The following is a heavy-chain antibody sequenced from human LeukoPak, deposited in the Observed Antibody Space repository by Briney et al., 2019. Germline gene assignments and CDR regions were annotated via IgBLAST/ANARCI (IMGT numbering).Heavy chain of an antibody. CDR1: GGSISSYY. CDR2: IYTSGST. CDR3: ARDYAYYDLVAFDI. V-gene: IGHV4-4*07. Sequence: SETLSLTCTVSGGSISSYYWSWIRQPAGKGLEWIGRIYTSGSTNYNPSLKSRVTMSVDTSKNQFSLKLSSVTAADTAVYYCARDYAYYDLVAFDIWGQGTMVTVSS. D-gene: IGHD3-22*01. J-gene: IGHJ3*02.